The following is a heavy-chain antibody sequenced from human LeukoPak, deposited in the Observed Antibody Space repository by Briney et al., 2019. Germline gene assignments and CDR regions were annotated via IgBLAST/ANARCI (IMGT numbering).Heavy chain of an antibody. J-gene: IGHJ3*01. CDR3: ARPSLDYGGIDAFDF. V-gene: IGHV4-59*08. CDR1: GGSISSYY. Sequence: PSETLSLTCAVSGGSISSYYWSWIRQPPGKGLEWIGFIYYSGSTNYNPSLKSRVTISVDTSKNQFSLKLSSVTAEDTAVYYCARPSLDYGGIDAFDFWGQGTLVTVSS. CDR2: IYYSGST. D-gene: IGHD4-23*01.